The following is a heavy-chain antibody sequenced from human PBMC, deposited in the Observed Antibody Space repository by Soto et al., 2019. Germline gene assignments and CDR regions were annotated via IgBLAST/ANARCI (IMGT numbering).Heavy chain of an antibody. D-gene: IGHD3-22*01. Sequence: GASVKVSCKTSGGTFSSYTISWVRQAPGQGLEWMGRIIPILGIANYAQKFQGRVTITADKSTSTAYMELSSLRSEDTAVYYCACLTIIVLVDIPTRGQGTLVTVSS. CDR3: ACLTIIVLVDIPT. V-gene: IGHV1-69*02. J-gene: IGHJ1*01. CDR1: GGTFSSYT. CDR2: IIPILGIA.